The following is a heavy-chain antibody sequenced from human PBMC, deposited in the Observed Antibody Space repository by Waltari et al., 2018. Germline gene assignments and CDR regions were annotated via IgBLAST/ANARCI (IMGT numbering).Heavy chain of an antibody. J-gene: IGHJ5*02. V-gene: IGHV4-4*07. Sequence: QVQLQESGPGLVKPSETLSLTCTVSRASISSHYWSWIRQPAGKGLEWIGRIYISGSTNYNPSLQSRVTMSVDTSKNQFSLKLSSVTAADTAVYYCARNWYSSGWYWFDPWGQGTVVTVSS. CDR3: ARNWYSSGWYWFDP. D-gene: IGHD6-19*01. CDR2: IYISGST. CDR1: RASISSHY.